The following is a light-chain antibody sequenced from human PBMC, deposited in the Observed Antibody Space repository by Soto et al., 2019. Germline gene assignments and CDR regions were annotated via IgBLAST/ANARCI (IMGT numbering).Light chain of an antibody. V-gene: IGLV2-8*01. CDR1: SGDIGGYDY. Sequence: QSVLTQPPSASGSPGQSVTISCTGTSGDIGGYDYVSWYQQHPGKAPKLMIYEVTKRPLGVPDRFSGSKSGNTASLTVSELQAEDEADYYCSSYAGSNNPYVFGTGTKLTVL. CDR3: SSYAGSNNPYV. J-gene: IGLJ1*01. CDR2: EVT.